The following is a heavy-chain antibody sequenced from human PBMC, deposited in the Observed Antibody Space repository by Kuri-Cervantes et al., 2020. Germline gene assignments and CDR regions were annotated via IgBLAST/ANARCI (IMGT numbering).Heavy chain of an antibody. CDR1: GFIFSSFN. J-gene: IGHJ6*03. Sequence: GGSLRLSCAASGFIFSSFNMNWVRQAPGKGLEWVSSISSSSSYIYYADSVKGRFTISRDNAKNSLYLQMNSLRAEDTAVYYCAREGGRYSSSLSGGFNYYYMDVWGKGTTVTVSS. D-gene: IGHD6-6*01. V-gene: IGHV3-21*03. CDR3: AREGGRYSSSLSGGFNYYYMDV. CDR2: ISSSSSYI.